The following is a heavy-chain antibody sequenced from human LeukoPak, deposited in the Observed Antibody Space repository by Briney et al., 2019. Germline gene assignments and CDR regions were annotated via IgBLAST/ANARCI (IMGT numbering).Heavy chain of an antibody. Sequence: PSETLSLTCAVYGGSFSGYYWSWIRQPPGKGLEWIGEINHSGSTNYNPSLKSRVTISVDTSKNQFSLKLSSVTAADTAVYYCARWARRPNHGITGSGRWYFDLWGRGTLVTVSS. CDR1: GGSFSGYY. V-gene: IGHV4-34*01. CDR3: ARWARRPNHGITGSGRWYFDL. D-gene: IGHD1-20*01. CDR2: INHSGST. J-gene: IGHJ2*01.